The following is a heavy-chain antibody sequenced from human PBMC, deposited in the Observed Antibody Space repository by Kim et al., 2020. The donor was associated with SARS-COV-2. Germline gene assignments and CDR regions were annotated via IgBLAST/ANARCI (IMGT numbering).Heavy chain of an antibody. CDR2: ISNEGSRT. CDR3: AREVTTSGYYFDL. D-gene: IGHD3-3*01. V-gene: IGHV3-74*01. CDR1: GFTFSTYW. J-gene: IGHJ4*02. Sequence: GGSLRLSCAASGFTFSTYWMHWVRQSPGKGLVWVARISNEGSRTTYADSVKGRFTISRDNAKKTLYLQMNSLRAEDTAVYHCAREVTTSGYYFDLWGQGALVTVSS.